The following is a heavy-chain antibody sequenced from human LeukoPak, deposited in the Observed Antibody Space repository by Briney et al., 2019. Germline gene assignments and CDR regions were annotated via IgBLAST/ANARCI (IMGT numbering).Heavy chain of an antibody. J-gene: IGHJ6*02. CDR3: AKCSSTWAVAGMAV. Sequence: PGGSLRLSCAASGFTFSTYAMSWVRQAPGKGLEWVSTTVGGGTDTFYASSVKGRFTVSRDNSRNTLYLQMNSPTVEDTAVCYCAKCSSTWAVAGMAVWGQGTTVTVSS. V-gene: IGHV3-23*01. D-gene: IGHD2-2*01. CDR1: GFTFSTYA. CDR2: TVGGGTDT.